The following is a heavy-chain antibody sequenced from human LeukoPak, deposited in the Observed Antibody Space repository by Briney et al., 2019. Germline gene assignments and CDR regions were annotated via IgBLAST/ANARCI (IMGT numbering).Heavy chain of an antibody. Sequence: SETLSLTCTVSGGSISSYYWGWIRQPPGKDLEWIGNIFYSGTTYYSPSLKTRVTISLDTSRNQFSLKLNSVTAADTAVHYCAKSNGYGLVDIWGQGTMVTVSS. CDR3: AKSNGYGLVDI. CDR2: IFYSGTT. CDR1: GGSISSYY. D-gene: IGHD3-10*01. V-gene: IGHV4-59*04. J-gene: IGHJ3*02.